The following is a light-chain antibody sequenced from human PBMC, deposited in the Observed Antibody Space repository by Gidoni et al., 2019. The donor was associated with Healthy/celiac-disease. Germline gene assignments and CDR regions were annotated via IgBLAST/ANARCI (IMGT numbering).Light chain of an antibody. CDR3: MQALQTPQT. CDR2: LGD. CDR1: QSLLHSNGYNY. J-gene: IGKJ2*01. Sequence: DIVMTQSPLSLPVTPGEPASISCRSSQSLLHSNGYNYLDLYTKKAGQPPLRLIYLGDNRASGVLDRFSGSRSCTDFTRKIIRVEAEDVGVYYCMQALQTPQTFGQGTKLEIK. V-gene: IGKV2-28*01.